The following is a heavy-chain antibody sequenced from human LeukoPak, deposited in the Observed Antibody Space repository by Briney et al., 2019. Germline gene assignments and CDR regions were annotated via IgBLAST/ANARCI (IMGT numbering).Heavy chain of an antibody. CDR3: ARDGTNWFDP. Sequence: SETLSLTCTVSGGSISNSDFYWSWIRQPPGKGLEWIGYIYYSGSTNYNPSLKSRVTISVDTSKNQFSLKLSSVTAADTAVYYCARDGTNWFDPWGQGTLVTVSS. CDR2: IYYSGST. V-gene: IGHV4-61*08. D-gene: IGHD1-26*01. J-gene: IGHJ5*02. CDR1: GGSISNSDFY.